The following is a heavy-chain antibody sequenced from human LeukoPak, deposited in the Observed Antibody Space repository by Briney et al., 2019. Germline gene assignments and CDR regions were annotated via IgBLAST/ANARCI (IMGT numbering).Heavy chain of an antibody. CDR3: AKDGDSSSWYVDPVDAFDI. CDR2: ISGSGGST. D-gene: IGHD6-13*01. Sequence: LTGGSLRLSCAASGFTFSSYAMSWVRQALGKGLEWVSAISGSGGSTYYADSVKGRFTISRDNSKNTPYLQMNSLRAEDTAVYYCAKDGDSSSWYVDPVDAFDIWGQGTMVTVSS. J-gene: IGHJ3*02. V-gene: IGHV3-23*01. CDR1: GFTFSSYA.